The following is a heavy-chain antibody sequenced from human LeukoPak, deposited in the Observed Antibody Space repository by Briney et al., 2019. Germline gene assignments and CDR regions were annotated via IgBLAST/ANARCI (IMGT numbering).Heavy chain of an antibody. D-gene: IGHD2-2*01. Sequence: GGSLRLSCAASGFTFSSYGMHWVRQAPGKGLEWVAFIRYAGSNKYYADSVKGRFTISRDNSKDTLYLQMNSLRAEDTAVYYCAKEPVPAAAWGQGTLVTVSS. V-gene: IGHV3-30*02. CDR1: GFTFSSYG. J-gene: IGHJ5*02. CDR2: IRYAGSNK. CDR3: AKEPVPAAA.